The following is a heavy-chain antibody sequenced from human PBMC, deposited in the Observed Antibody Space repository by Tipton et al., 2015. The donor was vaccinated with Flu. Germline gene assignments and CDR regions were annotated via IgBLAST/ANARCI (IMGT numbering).Heavy chain of an antibody. D-gene: IGHD3-10*01. J-gene: IGHJ4*02. CDR3: ARSTYYYGSGTSDF. Sequence: TLSLTCSVFGDSIDSRYYWGWIRQPPGKGLEWIGSISHSGRTYYKPSLKSRVTMSLDTSENQLSLNLRFVTAADTAVYYCARSTYYYGSGTSDFWGQGTLVTVSS. CDR1: GDSIDSRYY. CDR2: ISHSGRT. V-gene: IGHV4-38-2*01.